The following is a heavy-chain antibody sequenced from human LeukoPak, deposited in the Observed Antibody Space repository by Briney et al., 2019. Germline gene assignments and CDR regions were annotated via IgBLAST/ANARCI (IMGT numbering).Heavy chain of an antibody. D-gene: IGHD5-12*01. CDR3: GREGVSGYEGDAFDI. CDR1: GFTFSSYW. J-gene: IGHJ3*02. V-gene: IGHV3-7*01. CDR2: IKQDGSEK. Sequence: TGGSLRLSCAASGFTFSSYWMSWVRQAPGKGLEWVANIKQDGSEKYYVDSVKGRFTISRDNAKNTLYLQMNSLRAEDTAVYYCGREGVSGYEGDAFDIWGQGTMVTVSS.